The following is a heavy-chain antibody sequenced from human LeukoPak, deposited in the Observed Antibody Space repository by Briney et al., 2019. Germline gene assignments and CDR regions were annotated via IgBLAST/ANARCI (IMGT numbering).Heavy chain of an antibody. Sequence: GGSLRLSCAASGFIFSSHWMSWVRQAPGKGLEWVANIKQDGSEENYVDSAKGRFTISRDNAKSSLYLQMNSLRPEDTAVYYCIKGGGSGWPFDYWGQGTLVTVSS. CDR2: IKQDGSEE. CDR1: GFIFSSHW. V-gene: IGHV3-7*03. J-gene: IGHJ4*02. CDR3: IKGGGSGWPFDY. D-gene: IGHD6-19*01.